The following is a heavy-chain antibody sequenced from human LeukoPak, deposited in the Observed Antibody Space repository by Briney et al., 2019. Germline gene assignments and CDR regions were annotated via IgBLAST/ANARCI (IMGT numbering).Heavy chain of an antibody. V-gene: IGHV3-7*01. J-gene: IGHJ4*02. CDR2: IKEDGSEK. CDR3: ARARGFDY. CDR1: GFTFSSHW. Sequence: GSLRLSCVGSGFTFSSHWMSWVRQAPGKGLEWVANIKEDGSEKYYVDSVKGRFTISRDNAKNSVYLQMNSLRAEDTAVYYCARARGFDYWGQGTLVTVSS.